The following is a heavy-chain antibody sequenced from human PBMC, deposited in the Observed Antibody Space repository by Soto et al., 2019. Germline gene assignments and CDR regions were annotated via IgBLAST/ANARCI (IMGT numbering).Heavy chain of an antibody. D-gene: IGHD5-18*01. CDR1: GFSLSTSGMC. CDR3: ARTYRGRYSYGHYYYGMDV. J-gene: IGHJ6*02. Sequence: SGPTLVNPTQTLTLTCTFSGFSLSTSGMCVSWIRQPPGKALEWLALIDWDDDKYYSTSLKTRLTISKDTSKNQVVLTMTNMDPVDTATYYCARTYRGRYSYGHYYYGMDVWGQGTTVTVSS. V-gene: IGHV2-70*01. CDR2: IDWDDDK.